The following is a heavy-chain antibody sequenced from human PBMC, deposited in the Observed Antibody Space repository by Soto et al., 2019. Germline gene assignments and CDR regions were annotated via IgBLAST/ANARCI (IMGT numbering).Heavy chain of an antibody. D-gene: IGHD2-8*01. J-gene: IGHJ6*02. CDR1: GYSFTDYH. CDR2: INPKSGGT. V-gene: IGHV1-2*04. Sequence: GASVKVSCKASGYSFTDYHIHWVRQAPGQGLAWLGRINPKSGGTSTAQKFQGWVTMTRDRSISTVYMELTRLRSDDTGVYFCARGHSTDCSNGVCSFFYNHEMDVWGQGTTVTVS. CDR3: ARGHSTDCSNGVCSFFYNHEMDV.